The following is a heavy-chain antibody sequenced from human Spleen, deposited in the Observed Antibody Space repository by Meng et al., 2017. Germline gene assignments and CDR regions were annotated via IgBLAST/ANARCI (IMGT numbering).Heavy chain of an antibody. Sequence: QVQRQESGPGLVQPSQTLSLTCTVSGGSISSGDYYWSWIRQPPGKGLEWIGYIYYSGSTYSNASLKSRVTISIDRSKNQFSLKLSSVTAADTAVYYCARLTPAIDYWGQGTLVTVSS. J-gene: IGHJ4*02. CDR3: ARLTPAIDY. CDR1: GGSISSGDYY. D-gene: IGHD4-23*01. CDR2: IYYSGST. V-gene: IGHV4-30-4*01.